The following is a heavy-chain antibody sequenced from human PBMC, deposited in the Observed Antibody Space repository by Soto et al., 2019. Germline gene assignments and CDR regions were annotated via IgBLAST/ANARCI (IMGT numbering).Heavy chain of an antibody. CDR1: GFTFSSYA. CDR2: ISYDGSNI. Sequence: GGSLRLSCAASGFTFSSYAMHWVRQAPGKGLEWVAVISYDGSNIYYADSVKGRFTISRDNSKNTLYLQMNSLRAEDTAVYYCARVSIAAASPWYFDYWGQGTLVTVSS. J-gene: IGHJ4*02. D-gene: IGHD6-13*01. V-gene: IGHV3-30-3*01. CDR3: ARVSIAAASPWYFDY.